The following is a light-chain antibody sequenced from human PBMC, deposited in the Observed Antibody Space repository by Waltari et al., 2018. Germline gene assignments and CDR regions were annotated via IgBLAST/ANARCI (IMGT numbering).Light chain of an antibody. CDR2: GSS. J-gene: IGKJ1*01. V-gene: IGKV3-15*01. CDR3: QHYNNWPPWT. CDR1: QSISSN. Sequence: EIVMTQSPATLSVSPGERAPLSCRASQSISSNLAWYQQKPGQAPRLLIYGSSTRATGIPARFSGSGSGTEFTLTISSLQSEDFAVYYCQHYNNWPPWTFGQGTKVEI.